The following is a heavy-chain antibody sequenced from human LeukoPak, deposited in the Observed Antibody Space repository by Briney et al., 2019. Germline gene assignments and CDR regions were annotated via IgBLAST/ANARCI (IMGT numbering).Heavy chain of an antibody. CDR1: GFTFSSYA. D-gene: IGHD3-9*01. CDR3: ARDPRFDILTGYFGY. Sequence: GGSLRLSCAASGFTFSSYAMHWVRQAPGKGLEWVAVISYDGSNKYYADSVKGRFTISRDNSKNTLYLQMNSLRAEDTAVYYCARDPRFDILTGYFGYWGQGTLVTVSS. CDR2: ISYDGSNK. J-gene: IGHJ4*02. V-gene: IGHV3-30-3*01.